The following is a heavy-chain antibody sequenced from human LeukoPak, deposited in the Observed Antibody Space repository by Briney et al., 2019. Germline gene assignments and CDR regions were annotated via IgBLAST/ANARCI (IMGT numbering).Heavy chain of an antibody. V-gene: IGHV1-24*01. CDR2: FDPEGGET. CDR3: ATGDLYYGSDRGGDWFDP. D-gene: IGHD3-10*01. J-gene: IGHJ5*02. CDR1: GYTLTELS. Sequence: ASVKVSCKVSGYTLTELSMHWVRQAPGKGLEWMGGFDPEGGETIYAQKFQGRVTMTEDTSTDTAYMELSSLRSEDTAVYYCATGDLYYGSDRGGDWFDPWGQGTLVTVSS.